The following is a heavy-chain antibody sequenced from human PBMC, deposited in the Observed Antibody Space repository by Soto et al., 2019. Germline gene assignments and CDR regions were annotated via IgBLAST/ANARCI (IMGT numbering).Heavy chain of an antibody. V-gene: IGHV4-59*01. CDR3: ARHMAPGGTGNFDS. Sequence: SETLSLTCTVAGGSINSFYWDWFRQPPGKGLEWIGYIYFTGSTNYNPSLTSRVTISVDSSKRQFSLRLTSVSAADTAVYFCARHMAPGGTGNFDSWGQGXLVTVYS. CDR2: IYFTGST. CDR1: GGSINSFY. J-gene: IGHJ4*02. D-gene: IGHD3-10*01.